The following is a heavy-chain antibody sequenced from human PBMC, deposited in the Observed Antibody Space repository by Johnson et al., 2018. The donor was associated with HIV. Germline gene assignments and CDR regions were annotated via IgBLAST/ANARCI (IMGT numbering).Heavy chain of an antibody. D-gene: IGHD3-10*01. CDR3: AKGGITMAPDAFDI. J-gene: IGHJ3*02. V-gene: IGHV3-30*02. CDR1: GFTFSSYG. Sequence: QVQLVESGGGVVQPGGSLRLSCAASGFTFSSYGMHWVRQAPGKGLEWVAFIRYDGSNRYYADSVKGRFTISRDNSKNMLYLQMNSLRAEDTAVYYCAKGGITMAPDAFDIWGQGTMVTVSS. CDR2: IRYDGSNR.